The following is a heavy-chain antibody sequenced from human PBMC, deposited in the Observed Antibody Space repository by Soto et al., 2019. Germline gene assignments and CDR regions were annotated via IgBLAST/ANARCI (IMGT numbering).Heavy chain of an antibody. CDR3: ANGTTHISYYYYGMDV. V-gene: IGHV1-24*01. D-gene: IGHD1-7*01. CDR1: GYTLTELS. CDR2: FDPEDGET. J-gene: IGHJ6*02. Sequence: ASVKVSCKVSGYTLTELSMHWVRQAPGKGLEWMGGFDPEDGETIYAQKFQGRVTMTEDTSTDTAYMELSSLRSEDTAVYYCANGTTHISYYYYGMDVWGQGTTVNVSS.